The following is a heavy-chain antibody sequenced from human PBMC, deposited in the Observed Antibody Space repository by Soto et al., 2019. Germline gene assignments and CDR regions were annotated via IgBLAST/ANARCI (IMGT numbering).Heavy chain of an antibody. V-gene: IGHV1-69*13. J-gene: IGHJ4*02. D-gene: IGHD2-2*01. CDR2: IIPIFGTA. CDR3: ARTPWPDCSSTSCLSDY. Sequence: ASVKVSCKASGVTFSSYAISWVRQAPGQGLEWMGGIIPIFGTANYAQQFQGRVTITADESTSTAYMELSSLRSEDTAVYYCARTPWPDCSSTSCLSDYWGQGTLVTVSS. CDR1: GVTFSSYA.